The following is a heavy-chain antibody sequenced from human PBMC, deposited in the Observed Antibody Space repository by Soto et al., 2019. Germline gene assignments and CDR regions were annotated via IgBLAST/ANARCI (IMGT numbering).Heavy chain of an antibody. Sequence: GGSLRLSCAASGFTFSSYDMHWVRQATGKGLEWVSAIGTAGDTYYPGSVKGRFTISRENAKNSLYLQMNSLRAEDTAVYYCARGRKGSGWYVYDYWGQGTLVTVSS. V-gene: IGHV3-13*01. CDR3: ARGRKGSGWYVYDY. J-gene: IGHJ4*02. D-gene: IGHD6-19*01. CDR2: IGTAGDT. CDR1: GFTFSSYD.